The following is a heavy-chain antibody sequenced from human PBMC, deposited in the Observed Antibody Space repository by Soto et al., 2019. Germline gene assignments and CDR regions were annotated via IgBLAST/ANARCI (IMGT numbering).Heavy chain of an antibody. CDR1: GFTFRNYA. CDR3: ARTDRDFHGLDV. J-gene: IGHJ6*02. CDR2: ISAAGDP. Sequence: EVQLVESGGGLVQPGGSLRLSCEASGFTFRNYAMHWVRQGTGKGLEWVSGISAAGDPDYADSVEGRFTISRENAQNSFFLQMNSLRVGDTAVYYCARTDRDFHGLDVWGQGTTVIVSS. V-gene: IGHV3-13*05.